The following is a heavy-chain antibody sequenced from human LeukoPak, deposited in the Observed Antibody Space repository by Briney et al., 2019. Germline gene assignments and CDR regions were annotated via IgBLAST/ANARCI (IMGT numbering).Heavy chain of an antibody. CDR3: ARRSRGIAAAGPYYYYCMDV. V-gene: IGHV4-61*02. Sequence: SQTLSLTCTVSGGSISSGSYYWSWIRQPAGKGLEWIGRIYTSGSTNYNPSLKSRVTISVDTSKNQFSLKLSSVTAADTAVYYCARRSRGIAAAGPYYYYCMDVWGKGTTVTVSS. D-gene: IGHD6-13*01. CDR1: GGSISSGSYY. J-gene: IGHJ6*03. CDR2: IYTSGST.